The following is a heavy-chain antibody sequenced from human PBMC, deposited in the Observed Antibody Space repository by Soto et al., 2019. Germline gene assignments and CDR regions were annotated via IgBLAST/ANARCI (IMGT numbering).Heavy chain of an antibody. CDR2: IWYDASHK. CDR1: GFTFNNYG. J-gene: IGHJ4*02. Sequence: QVQVVESGGGVVQPGTSLRLSCAASGFTFNNYGMHWVRQAPGKGLEWVAVIWYDASHKYYADSVKGRFTISRDNSKNTLYMQMRRLRGEDTAVYYCARDKPFGGTIGSAFDSWGQGTLVTVSS. D-gene: IGHD3-16*01. V-gene: IGHV3-33*01. CDR3: ARDKPFGGTIGSAFDS.